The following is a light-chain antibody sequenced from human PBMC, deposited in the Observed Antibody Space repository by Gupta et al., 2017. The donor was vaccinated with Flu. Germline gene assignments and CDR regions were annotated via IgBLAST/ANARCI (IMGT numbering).Light chain of an antibody. J-gene: IGKJ2*01. CDR2: GAS. CDR3: QHYNRWPQT. V-gene: IGKV3-15*01. CDR1: QSVSSS. Sequence: ETVMTQSPATLSVSPGERATLSCRASQSVSSSLAWYQQKPGQAPRLLIYGASTRATAVPDRFSGSGSGTEFTLTISSLQSEDFALYYCQHYNRWPQTFGQGTSLQIK.